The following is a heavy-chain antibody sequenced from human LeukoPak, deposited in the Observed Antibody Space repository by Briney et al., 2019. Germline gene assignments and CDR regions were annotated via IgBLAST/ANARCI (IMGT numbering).Heavy chain of an antibody. J-gene: IGHJ4*02. CDR1: GSTFRNYV. V-gene: IGHV3-30-3*01. Sequence: GGSLRLSCAASGSTFRNYVIHWVRQAPGKGLEWVAVTSSDLNVKLYADSVKGRFTISRDNSRSTLYLQMNSLRPEDTAIYYCAREGYYGSGSPPSLYFDYWGQGTLVTVSS. CDR2: TSSDLNVK. CDR3: AREGYYGSGSPPSLYFDY. D-gene: IGHD3-10*01.